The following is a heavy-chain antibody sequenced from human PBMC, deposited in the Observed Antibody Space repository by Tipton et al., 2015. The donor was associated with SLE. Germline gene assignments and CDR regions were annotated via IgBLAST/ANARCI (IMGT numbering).Heavy chain of an antibody. D-gene: IGHD1-26*01. J-gene: IGHJ4*02. V-gene: IGHV1-8*01. CDR2: MNPTHSNT. Sequence: QLVQSGPEVKTPGASVKVSCRASGYTFTDYNINWVRQAAGQGLEWMGWMNPTHSNTGYTQKFQGRVTFTMDIPKSTAYMELSSLTSEDTATYYCARAKWEPDYWGQGTLVTVSS. CDR1: GYTFTDYN. CDR3: ARAKWEPDY.